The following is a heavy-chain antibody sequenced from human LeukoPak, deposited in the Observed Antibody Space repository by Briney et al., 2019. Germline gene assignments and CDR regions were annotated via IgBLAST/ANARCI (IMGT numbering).Heavy chain of an antibody. J-gene: IGHJ4*02. CDR3: ARDTDDYGDYAYDY. D-gene: IGHD4-17*01. CDR1: GFTFTTYW. Sequence: PGGSLRLSCAASGFTFTTYWMSWVRQAPGKGLEWVSYISSSSSTIYYADSVKGRFTISRDNAKNSLYLQMNSLRAEDTAVYYCARDTDDYGDYAYDYWGQGTLVTVSS. CDR2: ISSSSSTI. V-gene: IGHV3-48*01.